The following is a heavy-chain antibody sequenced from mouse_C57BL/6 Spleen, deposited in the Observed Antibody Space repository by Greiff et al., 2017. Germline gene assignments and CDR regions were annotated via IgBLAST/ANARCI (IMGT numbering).Heavy chain of an antibody. CDR3: ARVITTVVALDY. V-gene: IGHV5-4*03. CDR1: GFTFSSYA. J-gene: IGHJ2*01. D-gene: IGHD1-1*01. CDR2: ISDGGSYT. Sequence: EVKLVESGGGLVKPGGSLKLSCAASGFTFSSYAMSWVRQTPEKRLEWVATISDGGSYTYYPDNVKGRFTISRDNAKNNLYLQMSHLQSEDTAMYYCARVITTVVALDYWGQGTTLTVSS.